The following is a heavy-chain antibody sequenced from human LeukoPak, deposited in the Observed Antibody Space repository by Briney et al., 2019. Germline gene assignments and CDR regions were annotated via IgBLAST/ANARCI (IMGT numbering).Heavy chain of an antibody. CDR3: ARDGAVGFEQLVLRTLDY. CDR2: ISSSSSYI. V-gene: IGHV3-21*01. J-gene: IGHJ4*02. CDR1: GFTFSSYS. Sequence: GGSLRLSCAASGFTFSSYSMNWVRQAPGKGLEWVSSISSSSSYIYYADSVKGRFTISRDNAKNSLYLQMNSLRAEDTAVYYCARDGAVGFEQLVLRTLDYWGQGTLVTVSS. D-gene: IGHD6-13*01.